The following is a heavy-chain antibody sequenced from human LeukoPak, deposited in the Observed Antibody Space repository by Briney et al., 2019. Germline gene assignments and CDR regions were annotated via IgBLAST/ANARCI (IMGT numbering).Heavy chain of an antibody. D-gene: IGHD5-12*01. J-gene: IGHJ4*02. CDR1: GFTVSNNY. Sequence: PEGSLRLSCATSGFTVSNNYMSWVRQAPGKGLEWVSVIKRGGTTNYADSVQGRFTISRDNSKTTVYLHMNSLRAEDTAVYYCARDSDSGYGPFASWGQGTLVTVSS. V-gene: IGHV3-53*01. CDR2: IKRGGTT. CDR3: ARDSDSGYGPFAS.